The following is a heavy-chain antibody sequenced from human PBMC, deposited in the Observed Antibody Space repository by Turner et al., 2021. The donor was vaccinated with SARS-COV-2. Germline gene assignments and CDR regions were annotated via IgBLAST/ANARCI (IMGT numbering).Heavy chain of an antibody. V-gene: IGHV4-59*01. J-gene: IGHJ4*02. Sequence: QVQLQASGPGLVKPSETLSLTCTVSGGSISSYYWSWIRQPPGKGLEWIGYIYYSGSTNYNPSLKSRVTISVDTSKNQFSLKLSSVTAADTAVYYCASYYYDSSGYDYAFDYWGQGTLVTVSS. CDR2: IYYSGST. D-gene: IGHD3-22*01. CDR3: ASYYYDSSGYDYAFDY. CDR1: GGSISSYY.